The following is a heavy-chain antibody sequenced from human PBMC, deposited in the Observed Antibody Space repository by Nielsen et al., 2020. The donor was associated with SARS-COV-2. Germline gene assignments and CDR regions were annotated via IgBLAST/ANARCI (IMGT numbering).Heavy chain of an antibody. V-gene: IGHV3-30*18. J-gene: IGHJ4*02. CDR3: AKENGAFTIDGPFDY. Sequence: GESLKISCAASGFTFSSYGMHWVRQAPGKGLEWVAVISYDGSNKYYADSVKGRFTISRDNSKNTLYLQMNSLRAEDTAVYYCAKENGAFTIDGPFDYWGQGTLVTVSS. D-gene: IGHD3-3*01. CDR1: GFTFSSYG. CDR2: ISYDGSNK.